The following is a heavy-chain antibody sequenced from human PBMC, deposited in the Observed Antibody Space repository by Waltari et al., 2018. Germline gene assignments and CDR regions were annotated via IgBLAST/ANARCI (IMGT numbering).Heavy chain of an antibody. D-gene: IGHD2-21*01. CDR3: TAGIPFDY. CDR1: GFTFSSAW. CDR2: IKSNSDGGTT. V-gene: IGHV3-15*01. Sequence: EVQLVESGGGLIEPGGSLRLSCTGSGFTFSSAWMSWVRQAQGMGLGWIGRIKSNSDGGTTDYAAPVKGRFTLSRDDSKSTVYLEMNGVKVDDTAVYFCTAGIPFDYWGQGALVTVSS. J-gene: IGHJ4*02.